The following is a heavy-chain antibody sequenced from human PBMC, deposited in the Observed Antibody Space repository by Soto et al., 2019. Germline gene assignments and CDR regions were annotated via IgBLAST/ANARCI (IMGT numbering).Heavy chain of an antibody. CDR2: INAGNGNT. J-gene: IGHJ6*03. CDR1: GYTFTSYA. Sequence: VSVKVSCKASGYTFTSYAMHWVRQAPGQRLEWMGWINAGNGNTKYSQKFQGRVTITRDTSASTAYMELSSLRSEDTAVYYCARDIVATMNAYYYYYMDVWGKGTTVTVSS. V-gene: IGHV1-3*01. CDR3: ARDIVATMNAYYYYYMDV. D-gene: IGHD5-12*01.